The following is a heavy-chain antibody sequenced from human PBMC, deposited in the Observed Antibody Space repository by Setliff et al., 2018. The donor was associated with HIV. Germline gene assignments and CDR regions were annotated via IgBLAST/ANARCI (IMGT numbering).Heavy chain of an antibody. CDR1: GYSISSGYY. J-gene: IGHJ4*02. V-gene: IGHV4-38-2*02. Sequence: SETLSLTCAVSGYSISSGYYWGWIRQPPGKGLEWIGSIYHSGSTYYNPSLKSRVTISVDTSKNKFSLKLSSVTAADTAVYYCARDGYSSSWYVISGSFDYWGQGILVTVSS. D-gene: IGHD6-13*01. CDR2: IYHSGST. CDR3: ARDGYSSSWYVISGSFDY.